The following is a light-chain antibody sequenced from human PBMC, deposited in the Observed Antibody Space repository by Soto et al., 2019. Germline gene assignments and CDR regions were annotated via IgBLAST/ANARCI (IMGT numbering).Light chain of an antibody. CDR1: SSDVGGYNS. Sequence: QSLLTQPASVSGSPGQSIAISCTGTSSDVGGYNSVSWYQQHPGKAPKLMIYNVSNRPSGVSDRFSGSKSGNTASLTISGLQAEDEADYYCSSYTSSNTYVFGTGTKVPV. V-gene: IGLV2-14*03. CDR3: SSYTSSNTYV. CDR2: NVS. J-gene: IGLJ1*01.